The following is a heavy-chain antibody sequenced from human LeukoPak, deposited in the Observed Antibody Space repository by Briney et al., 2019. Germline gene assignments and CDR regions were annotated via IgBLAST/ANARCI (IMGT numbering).Heavy chain of an antibody. CDR2: INPNSGVT. D-gene: IGHD6-6*01. CDR1: GYTFTGYY. V-gene: IGHV1-2*07. CDR3: ARDGSSSSLNWFDP. J-gene: IGHJ5*02. Sequence: ASVKVSCTASGYTFTGYYMDWERDAPGQGIEWMGCINPNSGVTNDAHKNQGGVTMTGDTSISTDYMEMSRLRSDDTAVYYCARDGSSSSLNWFDPWGQGTLVTVSS.